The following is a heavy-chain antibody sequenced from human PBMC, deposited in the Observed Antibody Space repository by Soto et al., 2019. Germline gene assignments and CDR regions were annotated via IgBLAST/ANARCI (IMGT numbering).Heavy chain of an antibody. J-gene: IGHJ4*02. Sequence: QVQLVESGGGVVQPGRSLRLSCAASGFTFSSYAMHWVRQAPGKGLEWVAVISYDGSNKYYADSVKGRFTISRDNSKNTLYLQMNSLRAEDTAVYYCARDDARDGYNYWGQGTLVTVSS. D-gene: IGHD5-12*01. CDR3: ARDDARDGYNY. CDR2: ISYDGSNK. V-gene: IGHV3-30-3*01. CDR1: GFTFSSYA.